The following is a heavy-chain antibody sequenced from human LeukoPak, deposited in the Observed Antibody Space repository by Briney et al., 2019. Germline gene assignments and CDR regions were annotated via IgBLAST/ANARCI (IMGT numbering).Heavy chain of an antibody. J-gene: IGHJ4*02. Sequence: PGGSLRLSCVDPGFTFSGYTISCGRQAPGKGLEWVANINQDGSEKYYVDSVKGRFTISRDNAKNSLYLQMNSLRDDDTAVYYCAGDNFSGRHWGQGTLVTVSS. CDR3: AGDNFSGRH. CDR2: INQDGSEK. CDR1: GFTFSGYT. V-gene: IGHV3-7*01. D-gene: IGHD6-25*01.